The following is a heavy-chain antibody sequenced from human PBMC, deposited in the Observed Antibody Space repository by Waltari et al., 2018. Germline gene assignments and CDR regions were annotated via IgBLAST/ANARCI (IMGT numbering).Heavy chain of an antibody. Sequence: QVQLLESGPELVKLSHTLPLTCAAYGGSIPCNNYPCTWIRHHPGQGLEWIGYLYATGRHKYTPSLQSRVTISVDTSTNQFSLKLNSVTAADTAIYHCARVRGDYKTGWGFFDVWGRGTLVTVSS. CDR2: LYATGRH. CDR1: GGSIPCNNYP. D-gene: IGHD6-19*01. J-gene: IGHJ2*01. CDR3: ARVRGDYKTGWGFFDV. V-gene: IGHV4-31*11.